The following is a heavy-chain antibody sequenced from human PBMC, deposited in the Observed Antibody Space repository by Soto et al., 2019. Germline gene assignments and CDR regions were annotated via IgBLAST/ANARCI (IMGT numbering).Heavy chain of an antibody. CDR3: AKAKGVVKCWYFDL. Sequence: EVQLVESGGGLVQPGRSLRLSCAASGFTFDDYAMHWVRQAPGKGLEWVSGISWNSGSIGYADSVKGRFTISRDNAKNSLYLQMNSLRAEDTALYYCAKAKGVVKCWYFDLWGRGTLVTVSS. CDR1: GFTFDDYA. J-gene: IGHJ2*01. V-gene: IGHV3-9*01. CDR2: ISWNSGSI. D-gene: IGHD3-3*01.